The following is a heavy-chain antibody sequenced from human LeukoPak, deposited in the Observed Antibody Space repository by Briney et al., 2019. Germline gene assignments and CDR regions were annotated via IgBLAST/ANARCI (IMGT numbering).Heavy chain of an antibody. Sequence: PGGSLRLSCAVSGFIFSDFSMSWVRQAPGKGLEWVSSITTSSSYIYYADSVEGRFTTSRDIAKNSLYLQMNSLRAEDTAVYYCARCPIVGVYSGVDYWGQGTLVTVSS. CDR3: ARCPIVGVYSGVDY. CDR1: GFIFSDFS. CDR2: ITTSSSYI. D-gene: IGHD1-26*01. J-gene: IGHJ4*02. V-gene: IGHV3-21*01.